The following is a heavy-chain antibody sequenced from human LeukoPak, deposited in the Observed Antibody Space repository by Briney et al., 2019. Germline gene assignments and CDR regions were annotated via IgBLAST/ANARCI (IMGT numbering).Heavy chain of an antibody. Sequence: SETLSLTCTVSGGSFSSYYWSWIRQPPGKGLEWIGYIYYSGSTNYNPSLKSRVTISVDTSKNQFSLKLSSVTAADTAVYYYARDSYYDSSGYYFSDYGMDVWGQGTTVTVSS. D-gene: IGHD3-22*01. CDR3: ARDSYYDSSGYYFSDYGMDV. V-gene: IGHV4-59*01. CDR1: GGSFSSYY. CDR2: IYYSGST. J-gene: IGHJ6*02.